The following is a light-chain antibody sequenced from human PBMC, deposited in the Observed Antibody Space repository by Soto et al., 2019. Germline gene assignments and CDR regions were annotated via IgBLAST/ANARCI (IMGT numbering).Light chain of an antibody. V-gene: IGKV3-15*01. CDR3: QQYNDWPLT. J-gene: IGKJ1*01. CDR2: GAF. Sequence: EIVMTQSPVPLSVTPGERATLSCRASQSINSNLAWYQQKPGQAPSLLIYGAFTRATGIPARFSGTGSGTEFTLTISSLQSEDLALYYCQQYNDWPLTFGQGTKVDI. CDR1: QSINSN.